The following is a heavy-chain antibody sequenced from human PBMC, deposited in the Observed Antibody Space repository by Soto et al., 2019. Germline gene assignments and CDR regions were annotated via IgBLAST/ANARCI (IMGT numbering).Heavy chain of an antibody. J-gene: IGHJ4*02. CDR1: GFTFSSYW. D-gene: IGHD3-16*01. CDR2: TNEDGSII. CDR3: KRDVGGRGGY. Sequence: GGSLRLSCAASGFTFSSYWMHWVRQAPGKGLVWVSRTNEDGSIINYADSVKGRFTISRDNAKNTLYLEMNSLRVEDTAVYYCKRDVGGRGGYWGPGTLVTVSS. V-gene: IGHV3-74*01.